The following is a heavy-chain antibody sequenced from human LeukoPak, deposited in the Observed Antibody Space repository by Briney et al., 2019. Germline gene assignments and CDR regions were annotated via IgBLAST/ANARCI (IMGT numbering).Heavy chain of an antibody. CDR1: VGTLTNYV. V-gene: IGHV1-69*05. CDR3: SRSHSPAYYAPFDY. J-gene: IGHJ4*02. CDR2: IIPVFGTP. Sequence: ASVKVSCKVTVGTLTNYVISWVRQATGQALERMGGIIPVFGTPNYAQMFRDRVTITTDESTSTAHMEMSSLRSEDTAVYYCSRSHSPAYYAPFDYWGQGTLVTVSS. D-gene: IGHD3-22*01.